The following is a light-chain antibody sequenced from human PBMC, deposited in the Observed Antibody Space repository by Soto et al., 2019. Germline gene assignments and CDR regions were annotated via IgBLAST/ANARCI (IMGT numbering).Light chain of an antibody. CDR3: QQYKNWPLT. CDR2: GAS. V-gene: IGKV3-15*01. Sequence: EILMTQSPATLSVSPGGRATLSCRASQSVSSTLAWYQQKPGQAPRLLIYGASTRATGFPARFSGSGSGTEFTLTISSLQSEDFEVYYCQQYKNWPLTFGGGTKVDIX. CDR1: QSVSST. J-gene: IGKJ4*01.